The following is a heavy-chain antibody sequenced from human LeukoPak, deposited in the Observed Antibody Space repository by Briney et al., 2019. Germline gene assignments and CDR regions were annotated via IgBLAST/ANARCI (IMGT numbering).Heavy chain of an antibody. D-gene: IGHD5-18*01. Sequence: ASVKVSCKASGYTFTSYGISWVRQATGQGLEWMGWMNPNSGNTGYAQKFQGRVTMTRNTSISTAYMELSSLRSEDTAVYYCARASGYSYGYMGNYYYGMDVWGQGTTVTVSS. J-gene: IGHJ6*02. CDR1: GYTFTSYG. CDR2: MNPNSGNT. CDR3: ARASGYSYGYMGNYYYGMDV. V-gene: IGHV1-8*02.